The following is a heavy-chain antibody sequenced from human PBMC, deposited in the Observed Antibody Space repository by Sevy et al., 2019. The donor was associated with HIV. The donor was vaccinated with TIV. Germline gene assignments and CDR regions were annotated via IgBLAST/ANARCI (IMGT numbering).Heavy chain of an antibody. D-gene: IGHD5-18*01. V-gene: IGHV3-66*01. J-gene: IGHJ4*02. CDR1: GFTVSANY. CDR2: IYSDGTT. Sequence: GGSLRLSCAVSGFTVSANYMTWVRQAPGKGLEWVSVIYSDGTTHHVDSVKGRFSISRDNSNNTLYLQMNSLRAEDTAVYYCARGKGAYGYGLNYWGQGTLVTVSS. CDR3: ARGKGAYGYGLNY.